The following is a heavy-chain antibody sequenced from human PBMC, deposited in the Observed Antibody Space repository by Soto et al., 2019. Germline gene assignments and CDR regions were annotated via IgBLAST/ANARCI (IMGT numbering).Heavy chain of an antibody. CDR3: ARGKSIAVAGYFDY. V-gene: IGHV4-59*01. D-gene: IGHD6-19*01. CDR1: GGSISSYY. J-gene: IGHJ4*02. Sequence: XXTLSLPFTVSGGSISSYYWRWILQPPGKGLEWIGYIYYSGSTNYNPSLKSRVTISVDTSKNQFSLKLSSVTDADTAVYYCARGKSIAVAGYFDYWGQGTLVTVSS. CDR2: IYYSGST.